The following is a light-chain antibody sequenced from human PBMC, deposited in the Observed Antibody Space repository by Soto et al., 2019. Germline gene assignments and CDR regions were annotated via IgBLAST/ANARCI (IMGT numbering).Light chain of an antibody. CDR1: QSVSSY. V-gene: IGKV3-15*01. J-gene: IGKJ5*01. CDR2: GAS. CDR3: QQYNDRPPIT. Sequence: EIVLTQSPATLSLSPGERATLSCRASQSVSSYLAWYQQKPGQAPRLLIYGASTRATGIPARFSGSGSGTEFTLTISSLQSEDFAVYYCQQYNDRPPITFGQGTRLEIK.